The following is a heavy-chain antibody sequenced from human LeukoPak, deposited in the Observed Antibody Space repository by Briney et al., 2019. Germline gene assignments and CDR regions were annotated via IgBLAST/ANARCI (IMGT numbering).Heavy chain of an antibody. D-gene: IGHD2-2*01. Sequence: SETLSLTCTVSGYSISSGYYWGWIRQPPGKGLEWIGSIYRRGTTYYTPSLKSRVTISVDTSKNQFSLKLSSVTAADTAVYYCARDPKYAGGLDYWGQGTLVTVSS. CDR1: GYSISSGYY. CDR2: IYRRGTT. J-gene: IGHJ4*02. CDR3: ARDPKYAGGLDY. V-gene: IGHV4-38-2*02.